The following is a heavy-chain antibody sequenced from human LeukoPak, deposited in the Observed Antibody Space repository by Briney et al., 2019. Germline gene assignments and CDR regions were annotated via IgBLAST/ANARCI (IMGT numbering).Heavy chain of an antibody. CDR2: INHSGST. V-gene: IGHV4-34*01. J-gene: IGHJ5*02. Sequence: PSETLSLTSAVYSGAFSGYYWSWIRQPPGKGLEWIGEINHSGSTNYNPSLKSRVTISVDTSKNQFSLKLSSVTAADTAVYYCARVGRDYVWGSYRDNWFDPWGQGTLVTVSS. CDR3: ARVGRDYVWGSYRDNWFDP. CDR1: SGAFSGYY. D-gene: IGHD3-16*02.